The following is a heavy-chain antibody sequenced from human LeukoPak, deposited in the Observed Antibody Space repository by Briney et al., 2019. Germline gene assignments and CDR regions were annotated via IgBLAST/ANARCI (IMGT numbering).Heavy chain of an antibody. Sequence: GGSLRLSCAASGFTFSSYAMSWVRQAPGKGLEWVSAISGSGGSTYYADSVKGRFTISRDNSKNTLNLQMNNLRVEDTAVYYCARVMTAITNWFDPWGQGTLVTVSS. CDR2: ISGSGGST. CDR1: GFTFSSYA. D-gene: IGHD2-21*02. CDR3: ARVMTAITNWFDP. V-gene: IGHV3-23*01. J-gene: IGHJ5*02.